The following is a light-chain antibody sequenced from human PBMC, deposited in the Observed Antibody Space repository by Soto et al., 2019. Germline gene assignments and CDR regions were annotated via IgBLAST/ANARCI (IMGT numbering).Light chain of an antibody. V-gene: IGLV2-11*01. CDR2: DVS. CDR1: SSDVGGHNY. Sequence: QSALTQPRSVSGSPGQSVTISCTGTSSDVGGHNYVSWYQQHPGKAPKLMISDVSRRPSGVPDRFSGSKSGNTASLTISGLQAEDEADYYCCPYAGGYSYVFGTGTKLTVL. J-gene: IGLJ1*01. CDR3: CPYAGGYSYV.